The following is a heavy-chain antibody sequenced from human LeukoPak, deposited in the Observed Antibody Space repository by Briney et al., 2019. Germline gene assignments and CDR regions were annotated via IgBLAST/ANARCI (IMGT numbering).Heavy chain of an antibody. Sequence: GGSLRLSCAASGFTFSSYWMSWVRQAPGKGLEWVANIKQDGSEKYYVDSVEGRFTISRDNAKNSLYLQMNSLRAEDTAVYYCAKDMRGSSKTRSFDYWGQGTLVTVSS. CDR2: IKQDGSEK. V-gene: IGHV3-7*01. D-gene: IGHD1-26*01. CDR1: GFTFSSYW. CDR3: AKDMRGSSKTRSFDY. J-gene: IGHJ4*02.